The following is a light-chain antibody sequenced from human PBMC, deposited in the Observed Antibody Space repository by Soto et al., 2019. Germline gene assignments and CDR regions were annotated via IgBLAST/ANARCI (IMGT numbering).Light chain of an antibody. J-gene: IGKJ3*01. Sequence: EIVLTQSPATLSLSPGERATPSCRASQSVSSYLAWYQQKPGQAPRLLIYDASNRATGIPARFSGSGSGTDFTLTISSLEPEDLAVYYCQQRSNWPPLFTFGPGTKVDIK. CDR1: QSVSSY. V-gene: IGKV3-11*01. CDR2: DAS. CDR3: QQRSNWPPLFT.